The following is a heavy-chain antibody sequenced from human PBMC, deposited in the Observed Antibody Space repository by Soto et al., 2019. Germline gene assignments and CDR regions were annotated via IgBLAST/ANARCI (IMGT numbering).Heavy chain of an antibody. CDR1: GGSINSGGYY. Sequence: QVQLQESGPGLVKPSQTLSLTCTVSGGSINSGGYYWSWIRQHPGMGLEWIGYIYYSGSTHYNPSLRSRLTLSQETSENQFSLQLSSVTAADTALYYCARAGYGDTYYFDSWGQGALVTVSS. D-gene: IGHD4-17*01. CDR3: ARAGYGDTYYFDS. J-gene: IGHJ4*02. CDR2: IYYSGST. V-gene: IGHV4-31*03.